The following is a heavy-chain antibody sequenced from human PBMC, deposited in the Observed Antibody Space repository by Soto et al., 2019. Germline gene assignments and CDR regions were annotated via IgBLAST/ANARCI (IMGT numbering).Heavy chain of an antibody. J-gene: IGHJ4*02. CDR2: INPNADKT. D-gene: IGHD3-16*01. CDR3: ARQRRGTWYYFDH. Sequence: ASVKVSCKTSGYTFSTYDINWVRQTPGQGLEWIGWINPNADKTGFAQRFQGRVTLTRDTSINTVFMELNNLRSEDTAVYYCARQRRGTWYYFDHWGQGTLVTVSS. V-gene: IGHV1-8*01. CDR1: GYTFSTYD.